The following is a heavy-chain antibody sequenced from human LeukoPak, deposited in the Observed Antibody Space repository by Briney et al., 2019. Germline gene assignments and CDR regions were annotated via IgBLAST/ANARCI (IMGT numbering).Heavy chain of an antibody. V-gene: IGHV1-8*01. J-gene: IGHJ4*02. CDR2: VNPNSGNT. Sequence: ASVKVSCKASGYTFTTYDINWVRQATGQGLEWMGWVNPNSGNTGYAQKFQGRVTMTRNTSISTAYMELSSLRSEGTAVYYCARGIFGVYYFDYWGQGTLVTVSS. D-gene: IGHD3-3*01. CDR3: ARGIFGVYYFDY. CDR1: GYTFTTYD.